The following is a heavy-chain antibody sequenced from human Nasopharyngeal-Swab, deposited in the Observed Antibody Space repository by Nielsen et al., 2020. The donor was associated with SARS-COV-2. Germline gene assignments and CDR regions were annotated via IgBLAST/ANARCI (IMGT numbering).Heavy chain of an antibody. V-gene: IGHV1-3*01. J-gene: IGHJ4*02. D-gene: IGHD1-1*01. CDR1: GSTFTNYN. CDR3: ARLAVWNRPYYFDY. CDR2: LNAGNGNT. Sequence: ASVKFSCKASGSTFTNYNMHWVRHAPGQRLESMGWLNAGNGNTNYSQKFQGRVTITTDASASTAYMELSSLRSEDTAVYYCARLAVWNRPYYFDYWGQGTLVTVSS.